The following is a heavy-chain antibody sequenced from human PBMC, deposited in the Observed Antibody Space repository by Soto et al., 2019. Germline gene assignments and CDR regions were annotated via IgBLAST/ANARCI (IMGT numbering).Heavy chain of an antibody. D-gene: IGHD3-3*01. CDR1: GGSSSSSSYY. Sequence: SETLSLTCTVSGGSSSSSSYYWGWIRQPPGKGLEWIGSIYYSGSTYYNPSLKSRVTISVDTSKNQFSLKLSSVTAADTAVYYCARVIDDFWSGYGIDYWGQGTLVTVSS. J-gene: IGHJ4*02. CDR2: IYYSGST. V-gene: IGHV4-39*01. CDR3: ARVIDDFWSGYGIDY.